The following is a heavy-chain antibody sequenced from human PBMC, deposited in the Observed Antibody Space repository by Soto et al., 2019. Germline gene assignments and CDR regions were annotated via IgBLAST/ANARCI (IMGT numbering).Heavy chain of an antibody. CDR2: ISGSGGST. D-gene: IGHD2-21*02. CDR1: GFTFSSYA. CDR3: AKDPEVVVTAPDY. J-gene: IGHJ4*02. Sequence: PGGSLRLSCAASGFTFSSYAMNWVRQAPGKGLEWVSAISGSGGSTYYVAPVKGRFTISRDNSRNTLYLQMNSLRAEDTAVYYCAKDPEVVVTAPDYWGQGTLVTVSS. V-gene: IGHV3-23*01.